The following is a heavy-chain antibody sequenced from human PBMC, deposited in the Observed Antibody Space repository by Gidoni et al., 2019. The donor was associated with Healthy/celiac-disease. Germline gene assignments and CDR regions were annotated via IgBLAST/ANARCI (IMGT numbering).Heavy chain of an antibody. CDR1: GLPFSSYA. D-gene: IGHD3-3*01. J-gene: IGHJ4*02. V-gene: IGHV3-23*04. Sequence: EVQLVASGGGLVQPGGSLSLSCAASGLPFSSYAMSWVRQAPGKGLEWVSAISGSGGSTYYADSVKGRFTISRDKSKNTLYLQMNSLRAEDTAVYYCAKDPPPDYDFWSGYFAADYWGQGTLVTVSS. CDR2: ISGSGGST. CDR3: AKDPPPDYDFWSGYFAADY.